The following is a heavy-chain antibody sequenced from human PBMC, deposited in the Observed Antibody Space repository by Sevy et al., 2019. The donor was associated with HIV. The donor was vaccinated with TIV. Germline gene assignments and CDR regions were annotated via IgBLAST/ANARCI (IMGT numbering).Heavy chain of an antibody. Sequence: SETLSLTCTVSGGSISSGGYYWSWIRQHPGKGLEWIGYIYYSGSTYYNPSLKSRVTISVDTSKNQFSLKLSSVTAADTAVYYCARDPRGGYYGSGSYYAQAFDIWGQGTMVTVSS. CDR2: IYYSGST. J-gene: IGHJ3*02. CDR3: ARDPRGGYYGSGSYYAQAFDI. V-gene: IGHV4-31*03. CDR1: GGSISSGGYY. D-gene: IGHD3-10*01.